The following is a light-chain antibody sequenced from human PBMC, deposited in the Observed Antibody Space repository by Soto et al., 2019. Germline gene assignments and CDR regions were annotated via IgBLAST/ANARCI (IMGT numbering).Light chain of an antibody. V-gene: IGKV3-20*01. J-gene: IGKJ3*01. CDR2: GAF. CDR3: QHYGTSRVT. CDR1: QSVSNNR. Sequence: DIVLTQSPDTLSLSPGERATLSCRASQSVSNNRLAWYQQRPGQAPSLLIYGAFSRATGVPERFSGSGSGTDFTLTISRLEPEDFAVYSCQHYGTSRVTFGPGTKVDVK.